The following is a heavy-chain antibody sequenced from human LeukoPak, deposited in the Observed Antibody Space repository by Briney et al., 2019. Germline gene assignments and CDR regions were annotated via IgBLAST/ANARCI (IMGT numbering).Heavy chain of an antibody. CDR3: AKDALYYDSSGYPSLDY. CDR1: GFTFSSYS. D-gene: IGHD3-22*01. J-gene: IGHJ4*02. CDR2: ISGSSSYI. Sequence: GGSLRLSCAASGFTFSSYSMNWVRQAPGKGLEWVSSISGSSSYIYYADSVKGRFTISRDNSKNTLYLQMNSLRAEDTAVYYCAKDALYYDSSGYPSLDYWGQGTLVTVSS. V-gene: IGHV3-21*01.